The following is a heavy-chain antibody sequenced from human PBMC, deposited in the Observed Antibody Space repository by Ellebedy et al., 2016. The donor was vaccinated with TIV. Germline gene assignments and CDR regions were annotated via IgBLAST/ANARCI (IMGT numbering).Heavy chain of an antibody. CDR3: ARDGWETGASKTFDY. D-gene: IGHD2-8*02. CDR2: VDGDNVNT. CDR1: GFIFSRYA. V-gene: IGHV1-3*01. J-gene: IGHJ4*02. Sequence: AASVKVSCKASGFIFSRYAIHWVRQAPGQRPEWMRWVDGDNVNTKYSQNLQGRVTITRDTSASTVYMELSSLKSEDTAVYYCARDGWETGASKTFDYWGQGTLVTVSS.